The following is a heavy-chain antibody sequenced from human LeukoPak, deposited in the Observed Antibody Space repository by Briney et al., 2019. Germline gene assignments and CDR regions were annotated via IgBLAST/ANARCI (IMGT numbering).Heavy chain of an antibody. CDR2: INHSGST. Sequence: PSETLSLTCAVYGGSFSGYYWSWIRQPPGKGLEWIGEINHSGSTNYNPSLKSRVTISVDTSKNQFSLKLSSVTAADTAVYYCARLCYDSSKNRTPWESAAFDIWGQGTMVPVSS. CDR1: GGSFSGYY. CDR3: ARLCYDSSKNRTPWESAAFDI. J-gene: IGHJ3*02. D-gene: IGHD3-22*01. V-gene: IGHV4-34*01.